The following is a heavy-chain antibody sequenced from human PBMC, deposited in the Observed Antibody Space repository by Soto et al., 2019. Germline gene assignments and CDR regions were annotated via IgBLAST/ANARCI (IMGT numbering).Heavy chain of an antibody. CDR2: MNPNSGNT. J-gene: IGHJ3*02. D-gene: IGHD1-26*01. CDR1: GYTFTSYD. V-gene: IGHV1-8*01. CDR3: ATERWEDAFDI. Sequence: QEQLVQSGAEVKKPGASVKVSCKASGYTFTSYDITWVRQATGQGLEWMGWMNPNSGNTGYAQKFQGRVTMTRNTSIGTAYMELSILRCEDTASYYCATERWEDAFDIWGQGTMVTVSS.